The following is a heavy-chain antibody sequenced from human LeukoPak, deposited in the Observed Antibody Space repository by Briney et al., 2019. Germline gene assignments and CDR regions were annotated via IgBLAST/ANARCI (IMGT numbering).Heavy chain of an antibody. D-gene: IGHD2-8*01. CDR2: IYYSGST. CDR3: ARDNHCTNGVCYYFDY. J-gene: IGHJ4*02. CDR1: GGPISSYY. V-gene: IGHV4-59*01. Sequence: SETLSLTCTVSGGPISSYYWSWIRQPPGKGLERIGYIYYSGSTNYNPSLKSRVTISVDTSKNQFSLKLSSVTAADTAVYYCARDNHCTNGVCYYFDYWGQGTLVTVSS.